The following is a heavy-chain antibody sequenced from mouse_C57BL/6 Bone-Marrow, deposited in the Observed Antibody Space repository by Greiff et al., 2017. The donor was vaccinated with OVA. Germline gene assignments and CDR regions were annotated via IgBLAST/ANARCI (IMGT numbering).Heavy chain of an antibody. CDR3: AREGGYYYGSSSYAMDY. J-gene: IGHJ4*01. V-gene: IGHV1-50*01. D-gene: IGHD1-1*01. Sequence: VQLQQPGAELVKPGASVKLSCKASGYTFTSYWMQWVKQRPGQGLEWIGEIDPSDSYTNYNQKFKGKATLTVDTSSSTAYMQLSSLTSEDSAVYYWAREGGYYYGSSSYAMDYWGQGTSVTVSS. CDR2: IDPSDSYT. CDR1: GYTFTSYW.